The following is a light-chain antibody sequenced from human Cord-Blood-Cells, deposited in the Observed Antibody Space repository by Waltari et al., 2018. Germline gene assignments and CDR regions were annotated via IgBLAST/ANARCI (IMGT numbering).Light chain of an antibody. CDR2: DVS. V-gene: IGLV2-14*01. CDR3: SSYTSSSTPV. J-gene: IGLJ2*01. Sequence: QSALTQPATVSGSPGQSITISCTGTSSDVGGYHYASWYQQHPGKAPKLMIYDVSNRPSVVSNRFSGSKSGNTASLTISGLQAEDEADYYCSSYTSSSTPVFGGGTKLTVL. CDR1: SSDVGGYHY.